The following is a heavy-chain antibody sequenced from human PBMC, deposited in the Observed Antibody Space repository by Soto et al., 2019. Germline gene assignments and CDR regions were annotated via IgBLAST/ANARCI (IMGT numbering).Heavy chain of an antibody. V-gene: IGHV6-1*01. CDR1: GDSVSSNSAA. D-gene: IGHD1-26*01. Sequence: QTLSLTCAISGDSVSSNSAACNWIRQSPSRGFEWLGRTYYRSKWYDEYAVSVKGRITISPDTSKNHFSLQLNSVTPEDTAVYYCARTGGATDSWGQGTLVTVSS. J-gene: IGHJ5*02. CDR2: TYYRSKWYD. CDR3: ARTGGATDS.